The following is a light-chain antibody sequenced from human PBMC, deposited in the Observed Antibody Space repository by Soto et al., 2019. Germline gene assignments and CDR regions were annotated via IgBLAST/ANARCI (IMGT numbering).Light chain of an antibody. CDR3: CSYAGSSTLV. V-gene: IGLV2-23*02. J-gene: IGLJ1*01. CDR2: EVS. Sequence: QSVLTQPASVSGSPGQSITISCTGTSSDVGSYNLVSWYQHHPGKAPKLMIYEVSKRPSGVSNRFSGSKSGNTASLTISGLQAEDEADYYCCSYAGSSTLVFGTETKVTVL. CDR1: SSDVGSYNL.